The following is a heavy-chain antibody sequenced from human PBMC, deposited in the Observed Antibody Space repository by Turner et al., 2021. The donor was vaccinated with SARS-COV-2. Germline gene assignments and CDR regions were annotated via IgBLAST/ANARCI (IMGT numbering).Heavy chain of an antibody. CDR1: GYSLTELS. CDR3: ATGVAVTGTPAEYYYYYGMDV. J-gene: IGHJ6*02. Sequence: QVQLVQSGAEVKKPGASVKVSCKVSGYSLTELSMPWVRQAPGKGLEWMGGFDPEDGETIYAQKFQGRVTMTEDTSTDTAYMERSSLRSEDTAVYYCATGVAVTGTPAEYYYYYGMDVGGQGTTVTVSS. D-gene: IGHD6-19*01. CDR2: FDPEDGET. V-gene: IGHV1-24*01.